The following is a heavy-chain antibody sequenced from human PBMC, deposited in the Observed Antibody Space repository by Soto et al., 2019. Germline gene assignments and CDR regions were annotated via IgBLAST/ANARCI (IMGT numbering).Heavy chain of an antibody. V-gene: IGHV4-4*02. D-gene: IGHD6-19*01. J-gene: IGHJ6*02. CDR2: IYHSGST. Sequence: SETLSLTCAVSGGSISSSNWWSWVRQPPGKGLEWIGEIYHSGSTNYNPSLKSRVTISVDKSKNQFSLKLSSVTAADTAVYYCARVKSRSSGSSYYYYYGMDVWGQGTTVTVSS. CDR3: ARVKSRSSGSSYYYYYGMDV. CDR1: GGSISSSNW.